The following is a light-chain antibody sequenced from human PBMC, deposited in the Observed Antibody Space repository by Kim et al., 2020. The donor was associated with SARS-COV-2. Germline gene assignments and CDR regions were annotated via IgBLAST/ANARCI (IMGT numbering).Light chain of an antibody. Sequence: AITISCTGTSSDVGSYNLGSWYQQHPGKAPKLMIYEGSKRPSGVSNRFSGSKSGNTASLTISGLQAEDEADYYCCSYAGSSTSVVFGGGTQLTVL. CDR3: CSYAGSSTSVV. V-gene: IGLV2-23*01. J-gene: IGLJ2*01. CDR2: EGS. CDR1: SSDVGSYNL.